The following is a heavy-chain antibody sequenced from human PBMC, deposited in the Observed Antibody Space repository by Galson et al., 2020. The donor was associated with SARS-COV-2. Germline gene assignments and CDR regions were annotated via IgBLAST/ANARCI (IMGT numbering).Heavy chain of an antibody. CDR2: IKQDGSEK. CDR1: GFTFSSYW. V-gene: IGHV3-7*04. Sequence: GESLKISCAASGFTFSSYWMSWVRQAPGKGLEWVANIKQDGSEKYYVDSVKGRFTISRDNAKNSLYLQMNSLRAEDTAVYYCARAMVRGVMGGMDVWGQGTTVTVSS. D-gene: IGHD3-10*01. CDR3: ARAMVRGVMGGMDV. J-gene: IGHJ6*02.